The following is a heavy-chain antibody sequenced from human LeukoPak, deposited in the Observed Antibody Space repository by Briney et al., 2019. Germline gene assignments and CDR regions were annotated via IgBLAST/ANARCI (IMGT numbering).Heavy chain of an antibody. D-gene: IGHD2-15*01. V-gene: IGHV3-11*03. Sequence: GDSLRLSCAASGFTFSDYYMSWIRQAPGRGREWVSYISSSSGFTNYADSVKGRFTISRDNAKNTLYLQMNSLRAEDTAVYYCARSPSSCSGGSCYRWLDSWGQGTLVTVSS. CDR1: GFTFSDYY. J-gene: IGHJ5*01. CDR2: ISSSSGFT. CDR3: ARSPSSCSGGSCYRWLDS.